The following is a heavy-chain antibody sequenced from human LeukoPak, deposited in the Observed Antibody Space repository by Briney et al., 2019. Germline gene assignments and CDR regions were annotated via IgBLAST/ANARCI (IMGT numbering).Heavy chain of an antibody. CDR1: GFTFSSYA. CDR3: AKIPMVYAIRGYYFDY. V-gene: IGHV3-23*01. J-gene: IGHJ4*02. D-gene: IGHD2-8*01. Sequence: GGSLRLSCAASGFTFSSYAMSWVRQAPGKGLEWVSAISGSGGGTYYADSVKGRFTISRDNSKNTLYLQMNSLRAEDTAVYYCAKIPMVYAIRGYYFDYWGQGTLVTVSS. CDR2: ISGSGGGT.